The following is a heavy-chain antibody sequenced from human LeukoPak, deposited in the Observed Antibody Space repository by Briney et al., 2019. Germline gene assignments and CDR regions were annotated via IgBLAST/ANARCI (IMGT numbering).Heavy chain of an antibody. CDR3: ARVRYYDSSGYSN. Sequence: ASVTVSCKASGYTFTSYGISWVRQAPGQGLEWMGWISAYNGNTNYVQKLQGRVTMNTDTSTSTAYMELRSLRSDDTAVYYCARVRYYDSSGYSNWGQGTLVTVSS. J-gene: IGHJ4*02. CDR1: GYTFTSYG. V-gene: IGHV1-18*01. D-gene: IGHD3-22*01. CDR2: ISAYNGNT.